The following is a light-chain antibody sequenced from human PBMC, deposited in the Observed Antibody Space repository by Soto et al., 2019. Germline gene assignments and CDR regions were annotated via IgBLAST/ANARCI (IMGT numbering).Light chain of an antibody. CDR1: QSVSSN. CDR2: GAS. Sequence: EIVMTQSPATLSVSPGERATLSCRASQSVSSNLAWDQQKPGQAPRLLIYGASTRATGIPARFSGSGSGTEFTLTISSLQSEDFAVYYCQEYNNWPTWTLVQATKVQIK. V-gene: IGKV3-15*01. CDR3: QEYNNWPTWT. J-gene: IGKJ1*01.